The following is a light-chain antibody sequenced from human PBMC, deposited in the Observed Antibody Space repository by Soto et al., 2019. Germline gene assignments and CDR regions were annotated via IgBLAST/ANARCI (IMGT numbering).Light chain of an antibody. J-gene: IGLJ2*01. CDR1: SGSIASNY. CDR3: QSYDTSNVV. V-gene: IGLV6-57*04. Sequence: NFMLTQPHSVSESPGKTVTNSCTRSSGSIASNYVQWYQQRPGRAPTTVIYEDNRRPSGVSDRFSGTIDISSDSASLTISGLKTEDEADYYCQSYDTSNVVFGGGTKLTVL. CDR2: EDN.